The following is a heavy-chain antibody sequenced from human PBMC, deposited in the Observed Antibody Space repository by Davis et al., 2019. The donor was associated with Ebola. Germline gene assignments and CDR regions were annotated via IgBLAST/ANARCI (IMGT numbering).Heavy chain of an antibody. D-gene: IGHD3-10*01. CDR2: ISYDGSNK. Sequence: GGSLRLSCSASGFTFSSYAMSWVRQAPGKGLEWVAVISYDGSNKYYADSVKGRFTISRDNSKNTLYLQMNSLRAEDTAVYYCASYYGLDYWGQGTLVTVSS. CDR1: GFTFSSYA. CDR3: ASYYGLDY. J-gene: IGHJ4*02. V-gene: IGHV3-30-3*01.